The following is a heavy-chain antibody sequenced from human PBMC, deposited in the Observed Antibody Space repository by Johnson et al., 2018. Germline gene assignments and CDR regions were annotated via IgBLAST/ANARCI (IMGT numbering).Heavy chain of an antibody. Sequence: QVQLVQSGAEVKKPGSSVKVSCKASGGTFSSYDISWVRQAPGQGLEWMGGIIPIFGTANYAQKFQGRVTITADESTSAAYMELSSRGSEDTAGYYWGRDLDGGNPGAFVSGGQGTMVTVSS. CDR2: IIPIFGTA. CDR1: GGTFSSYD. D-gene: IGHD4-23*01. J-gene: IGHJ3*02. V-gene: IGHV1-69*12. CDR3: GRDLDGGNPGAFVS.